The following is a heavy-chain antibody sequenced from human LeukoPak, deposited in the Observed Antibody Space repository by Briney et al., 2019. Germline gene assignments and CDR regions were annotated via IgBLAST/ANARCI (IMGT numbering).Heavy chain of an antibody. J-gene: IGHJ5*02. Sequence: SETLSLTCAVSGGSISSSNWWSWVRQPPGKGLEWIGFIFYTGSTYYNPSLKSRVTISVDTSKNQFSLKLSSVTAADTAVYYCARVGYFGSGSYLFDPWGQGTLVTVSS. V-gene: IGHV4-30-4*01. CDR1: GGSISSSNW. D-gene: IGHD3-10*01. CDR3: ARVGYFGSGSYLFDP. CDR2: IFYTGST.